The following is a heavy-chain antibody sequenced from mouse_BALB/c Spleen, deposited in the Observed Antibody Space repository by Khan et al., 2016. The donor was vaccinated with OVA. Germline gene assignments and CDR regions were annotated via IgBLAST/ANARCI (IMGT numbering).Heavy chain of an antibody. CDR2: IWSGGST. CDR3: VRNGGFNYYSYGGMDY. J-gene: IGHJ4*01. D-gene: IGHD1-2*01. V-gene: IGHV2-4-1*01. CDR1: GFSLTSYG. Sequence: VQLQESGPGLVQPSQSLSITCTVSGFSLTSYGIHWVRQSPGKGLEWLGVIWSGGSTDYNAAFISRLSISKDNSKSQVFFKLNSLQADDTAIYYCVRNGGFNYYSYGGMDYWGQGASVTVSS.